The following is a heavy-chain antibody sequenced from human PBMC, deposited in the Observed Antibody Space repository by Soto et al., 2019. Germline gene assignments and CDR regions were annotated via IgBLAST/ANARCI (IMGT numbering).Heavy chain of an antibody. J-gene: IGHJ4*02. CDR2: IVPMLDIT. D-gene: IGHD2-2*01. Sequence: QVQLVQSGAEVKKPGSSVKVSCKASGGTFSTYTISWVRQAPGQGLEWMGRIVPMLDITNYAQKFQGRVTITADKTMTTAYMELSSLGSEDTAVYYCARSTSIWNFDYWGQGTLVTVSS. V-gene: IGHV1-69*02. CDR3: ARSTSIWNFDY. CDR1: GGTFSTYT.